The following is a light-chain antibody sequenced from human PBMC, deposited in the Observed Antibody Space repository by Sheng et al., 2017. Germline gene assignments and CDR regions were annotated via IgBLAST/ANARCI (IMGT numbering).Light chain of an antibody. V-gene: IGKV3-15*01. CDR1: QSLSGK. Sequence: EIVMTQSPATLSVSPGERATLSCRASQSLSGKLAWYQQKPGQAPRLLIYGASTRATGIPDRFSGGGSGTEFTLTISTVQSEDFAVYYCQHYGDSPLTFGGGTKVEIK. J-gene: IGKJ4*01. CDR2: GAS. CDR3: QHYGDSPLT.